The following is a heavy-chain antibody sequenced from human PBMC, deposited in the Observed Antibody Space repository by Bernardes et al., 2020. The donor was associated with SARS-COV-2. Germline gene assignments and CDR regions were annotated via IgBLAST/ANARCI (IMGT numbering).Heavy chain of an antibody. V-gene: IGHV3-23*05. D-gene: IGHD2-21*02. CDR2: VDCSAEKI. CDR1: GFSFSRYA. CDR3: AKDFVVGDSLWYFDV. J-gene: IGHJ2*01. Sequence: GGGLRPSRAGLGFSFSRYAMAWVRPTPGKGLEIVAGVDCSAEKIFYANSVRGRFTISKDSSNNIVYLYMDSLTAEDTGTYYCAKDFVVGDSLWYFDVWGRGTLVTVSS.